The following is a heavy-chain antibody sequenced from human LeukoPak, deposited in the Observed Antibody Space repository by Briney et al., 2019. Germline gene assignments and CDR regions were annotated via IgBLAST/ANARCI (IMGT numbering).Heavy chain of an antibody. D-gene: IGHD5-18*01. V-gene: IGHV4-61*02. CDR1: VGSISSGSYY. Sequence: SETLSLTCTVSVGSISSGSYYWSWIRQPAGKGLEWIGRIYTSGSTNYNPSLKSRVTISVDTSKNQFSLKLSSVTAADTAVYYCAREWIQVYYFDYWGQGTLVTVSS. J-gene: IGHJ4*02. CDR3: AREWIQVYYFDY. CDR2: IYTSGST.